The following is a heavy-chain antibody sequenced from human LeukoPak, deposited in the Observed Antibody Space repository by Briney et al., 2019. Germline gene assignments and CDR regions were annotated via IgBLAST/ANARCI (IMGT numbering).Heavy chain of an antibody. Sequence: GESLKISCKGSGYSFTSYWIGWVRQMPGTGLESMGIICPGDSDTSYSPSFQGQVTISADKSISTAYLQRSSLKASDSAMYYCARHGLGSSWFGFDYWGQGTLVTVSS. CDR1: GYSFTSYW. CDR3: ARHGLGSSWFGFDY. J-gene: IGHJ4*02. CDR2: ICPGDSDT. V-gene: IGHV5-51*01. D-gene: IGHD6-13*01.